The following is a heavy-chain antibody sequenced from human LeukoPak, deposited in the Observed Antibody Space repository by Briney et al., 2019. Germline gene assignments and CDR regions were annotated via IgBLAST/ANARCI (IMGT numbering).Heavy chain of an antibody. D-gene: IGHD4-23*01. CDR3: ARNGVNHGGDY. CDR1: GYTFTNYD. V-gene: IGHV1-18*01. J-gene: IGHJ4*02. CDR2: ISVHNGKT. Sequence: ASVKVSCKASGYTFTNYDINWVRQAPGQGLEWMGWISVHNGKTNYAQKLQGRVTMTTDTSTSTACMELRSLRSDDTTVYYCARNGVNHGGDYWGQGTLVTVSS.